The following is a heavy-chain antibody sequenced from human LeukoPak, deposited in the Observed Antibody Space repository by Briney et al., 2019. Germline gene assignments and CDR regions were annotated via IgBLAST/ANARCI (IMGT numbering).Heavy chain of an antibody. CDR1: GYTFTSYA. CDR3: ARGYYDSSDYEYFQH. D-gene: IGHD3-22*01. J-gene: IGHJ1*01. V-gene: IGHV1-2*02. CDR2: INPNSGGT. Sequence: ASVKVSCKASGYTFTSYAMNWVRQAPGQGLEWMGWINPNSGGTNSAQKFQGRVTMTRDTSIITAYMELSRLRSDDTAVYFCARGYYDSSDYEYFQHWGQGTLVTVSS.